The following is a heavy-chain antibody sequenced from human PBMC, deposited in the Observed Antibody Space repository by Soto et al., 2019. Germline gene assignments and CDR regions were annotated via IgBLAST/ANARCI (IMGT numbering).Heavy chain of an antibody. Sequence: LSLTCTVSGGSISSYYWSWIRQPPGKGLEWIGYIYYSGSTNYNPSLKSRVTISVDTSKNQFSLKLSSVTAADTAVYYCARDLWYCSGGSCRTRSFDPWGQGTLVTVSS. J-gene: IGHJ5*02. CDR1: GGSISSYY. CDR3: ARDLWYCSGGSCRTRSFDP. CDR2: IYYSGST. V-gene: IGHV4-59*01. D-gene: IGHD2-15*01.